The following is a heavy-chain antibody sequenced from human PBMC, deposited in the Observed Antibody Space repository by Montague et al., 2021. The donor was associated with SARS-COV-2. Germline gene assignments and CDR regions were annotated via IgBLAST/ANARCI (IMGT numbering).Heavy chain of an antibody. CDR1: GDSISTDNW. D-gene: IGHD2-15*01. CDR2: IYHTGGT. Sequence: SETLSLTCVVSGDSISTDNWCSWFSRHPAKGLVGFVEIYHTGGTTYKPPFKSRVSMSVDKSWNQFSPRLTSVTAADTAIYYCAGRGSGRLDLDYWGQGTLVTVSS. V-gene: IGHV4-4*02. J-gene: IGHJ4*02. CDR3: AGRGSGRLDLDY.